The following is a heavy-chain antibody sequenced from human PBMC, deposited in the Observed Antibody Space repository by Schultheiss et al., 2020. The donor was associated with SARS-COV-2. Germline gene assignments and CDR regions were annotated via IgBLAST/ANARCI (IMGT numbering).Heavy chain of an antibody. CDR1: GGSISSDY. CDR2: IYYSGST. J-gene: IGHJ4*02. Sequence: SETLSLTCTVSGGSISSDYWTWIRQPPGKGLEWIGYIYYSGSTNYNPSLKSRVTISEDTSKNQFSLKLSSVTAADTAVYHCARVIQGAGLYYIDQWGQGTLVTVSS. V-gene: IGHV4-59*01. D-gene: IGHD1-26*01. CDR3: ARVIQGAGLYYIDQ.